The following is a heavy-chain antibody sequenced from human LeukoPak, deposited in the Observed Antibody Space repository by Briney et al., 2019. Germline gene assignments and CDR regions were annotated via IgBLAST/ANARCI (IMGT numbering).Heavy chain of an antibody. D-gene: IGHD4-11*01. CDR1: GFTFSSYA. J-gene: IGHJ5*01. V-gene: IGHV3-23*01. Sequence: GRSLRLSCAASGFTFSSYAMSWVRQAPGKGLEWVSGISGSGGTTHYADSVKGRFTISRDNSKNTLYLQMNSLRAEDTAVYYCAKALLSSNYGLNWFDSWGQGTLVAVSS. CDR2: ISGSGGTT. CDR3: AKALLSSNYGLNWFDS.